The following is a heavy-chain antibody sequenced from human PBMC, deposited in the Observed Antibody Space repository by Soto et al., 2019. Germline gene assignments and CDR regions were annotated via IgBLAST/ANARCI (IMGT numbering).Heavy chain of an antibody. CDR1: GFSLRDYA. CDR3: ARAVGVYWYFGL. CDR2: ITGRGNT. Sequence: EVQLLESGGCLVLPGGSMRLSCAASGFSLRDYAMTWVRQAPGKGLEWVASITGRGNTFYADSVKGRCTISRDNSENTLFLQMSSLRAADTATYYCARAVGVYWYFGLWGRGTLVTVSS. D-gene: IGHD2-15*01. V-gene: IGHV3-23*01. J-gene: IGHJ2*01.